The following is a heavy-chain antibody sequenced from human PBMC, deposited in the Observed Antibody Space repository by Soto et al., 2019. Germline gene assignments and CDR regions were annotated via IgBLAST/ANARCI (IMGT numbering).Heavy chain of an antibody. V-gene: IGHV4-59*01. CDR2: IDYSGST. Sequence: SETLSLTCSLSGGSLSNSYCNWIRQPPGKGLEWIGNIDYSGSTNYNLSLGSRVTVSADTSKNQFSLNLRSVTAAGTTVYYCGTSVGFFD. CDR3: GTSVGFFD. D-gene: IGHD2-2*01. CDR1: GGSLSNSY. J-gene: IGHJ2*01.